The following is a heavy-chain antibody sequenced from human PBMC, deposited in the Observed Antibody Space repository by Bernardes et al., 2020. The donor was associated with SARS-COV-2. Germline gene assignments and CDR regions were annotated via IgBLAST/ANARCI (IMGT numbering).Heavy chain of an antibody. J-gene: IGHJ4*02. V-gene: IGHV3-23*05. D-gene: IGHD3-10*01. CDR2: IDYTGTST. CDR1: GSTFSNYG. CDR3: VKDPSNNSGPDS. Sequence: GSLRLSCAASGSTFSNYGMTWVRQAPGKGLEWVSTIDYTGTSTHHADTVIGRFTISRDNSKNTLYLQMNSLRVEDTAVYYCVKDPSNNSGPDSWGQGTLVTVSS.